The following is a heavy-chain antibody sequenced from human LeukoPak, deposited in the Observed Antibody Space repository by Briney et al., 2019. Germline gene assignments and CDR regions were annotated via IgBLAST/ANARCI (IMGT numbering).Heavy chain of an antibody. Sequence: SETLSLTCAVSGGCISSSNCWSWVRQPPGKGLEWVGEIYQSGSTNYNPSLKSRAIISVDKSKNQLSLKLSSVTAADTAVDYCARDKAAAGTSCFDPWGQGTLVTVSS. CDR1: GGCISSSNC. CDR2: IYQSGST. J-gene: IGHJ5*02. D-gene: IGHD6-13*01. V-gene: IGHV4-4*02. CDR3: ARDKAAAGTSCFDP.